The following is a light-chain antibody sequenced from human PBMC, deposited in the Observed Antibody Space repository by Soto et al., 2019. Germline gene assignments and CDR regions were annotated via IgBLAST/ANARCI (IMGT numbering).Light chain of an antibody. J-gene: IGKJ1*01. CDR3: MQALQTPWT. CDR2: LGS. CDR1: QSLLHSNGYNY. V-gene: IGKV2-28*01. Sequence: DFVMTQSPLSLPVTPGEPASISCRSSQSLLHSNGYNYLDWYLQKPGQSPQLLIYLGSNRASGVPDRFSGSGSGTDFTLKIIRVEAEDVGVYYCMQALQTPWTFGQGTKVEIK.